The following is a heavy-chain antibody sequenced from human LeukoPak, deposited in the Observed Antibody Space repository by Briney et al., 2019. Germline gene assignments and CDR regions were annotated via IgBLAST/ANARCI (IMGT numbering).Heavy chain of an antibody. CDR1: GFTVSSNY. CDR3: ARAPYCIGGSCRFDY. CDR2: IKQDGSEK. V-gene: IGHV3-7*03. D-gene: IGHD2-15*01. J-gene: IGHJ4*02. Sequence: GGSLRLSCAASGFTVSSNYMSWVRQAPGKGLEWVANIKQDGSEKYYVDSVKGRFTISRDNAKNSLYLQMNSLRAEDTAVYYCARAPYCIGGSCRFDYWGQGTLVTVSS.